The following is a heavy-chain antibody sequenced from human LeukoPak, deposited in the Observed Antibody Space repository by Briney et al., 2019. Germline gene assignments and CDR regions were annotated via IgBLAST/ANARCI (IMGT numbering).Heavy chain of an antibody. CDR2: VHRSGDT. D-gene: IGHD6-19*01. Sequence: PSETLSLTCSVSGGSISTYYWSWIRQPAGKGLEWIGRVHRSGDTNYNPSLKSRVTISVDTSKNQFSLKLSSVTAADTAVYYCARQGIAVAGTWVDYWGQGTLVTVSS. CDR3: ARQGIAVAGTWVDY. CDR1: GGSISTYY. V-gene: IGHV4-59*05. J-gene: IGHJ4*02.